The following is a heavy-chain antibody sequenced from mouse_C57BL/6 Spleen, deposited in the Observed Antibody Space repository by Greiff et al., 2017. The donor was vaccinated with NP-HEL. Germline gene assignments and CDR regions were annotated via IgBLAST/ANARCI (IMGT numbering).Heavy chain of an antibody. CDR3: ARDDGYSAWFAY. D-gene: IGHD2-3*01. CDR2: IVPANGNT. Sequence: VQLQQSVAELVRPGASVKLSCTASGFNIKNTYMHWVKQRPEQGLEWIGRIVPANGNTKYAPEFQGQATITTDTSSNTAYLQHSSLTSEDTAIYYCARDDGYSAWFAYWGQGTLVTVSA. V-gene: IGHV14-3*01. CDR1: GFNIKNTY. J-gene: IGHJ3*01.